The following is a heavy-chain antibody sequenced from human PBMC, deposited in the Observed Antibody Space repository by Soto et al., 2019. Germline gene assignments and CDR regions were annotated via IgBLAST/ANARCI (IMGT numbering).Heavy chain of an antibody. D-gene: IGHD3-10*01. CDR3: ARSFRGVSLD. Sequence: QVQLQQWGPGLLKPSETLSLTCSVNGGSFSYYYWSWIRQSPGKGLEWIGEINHSGTINFNPSLKSRVTISMDTSENQFSLALRSVTAGDTAIYYCARSFRGVSLDWGQGTLVTVSS. V-gene: IGHV4-34*02. CDR2: INHSGTI. CDR1: GGSFSYYY. J-gene: IGHJ4*02.